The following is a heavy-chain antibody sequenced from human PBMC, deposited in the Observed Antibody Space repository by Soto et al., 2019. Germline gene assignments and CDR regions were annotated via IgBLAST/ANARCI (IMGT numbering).Heavy chain of an antibody. Sequence: ASVKVSCKASGYTFTGYYMHWVRQAPGQGLEWMGWINPNSGGTNYAQKFQGWVTMTRDTSISTAYMELSRLRSDDTAVYYCARELLPLSGGISGAPSYYYMDVWGKGTTVTVSS. D-gene: IGHD2-21*01. CDR3: ARELLPLSGGISGAPSYYYMDV. CDR1: GYTFTGYY. V-gene: IGHV1-2*04. CDR2: INPNSGGT. J-gene: IGHJ6*03.